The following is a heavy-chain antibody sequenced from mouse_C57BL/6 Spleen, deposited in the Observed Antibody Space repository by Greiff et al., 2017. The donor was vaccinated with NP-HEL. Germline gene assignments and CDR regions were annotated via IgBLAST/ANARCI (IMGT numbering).Heavy chain of an antibody. D-gene: IGHD2-4*01. CDR3: ARRLRGYAMDY. Sequence: QVQLQQPGAELVRPGSSVKLSCKASGYTFTSYWMDWVKQRPGQGLEWIGNIYPSDSETHYNQKFKDKATLTVDKSSSTAYMQLSSLTSEDSAVYYCARRLRGYAMDYWGQGTSVTVSS. CDR2: IYPSDSET. CDR1: GYTFTSYW. V-gene: IGHV1-61*01. J-gene: IGHJ4*01.